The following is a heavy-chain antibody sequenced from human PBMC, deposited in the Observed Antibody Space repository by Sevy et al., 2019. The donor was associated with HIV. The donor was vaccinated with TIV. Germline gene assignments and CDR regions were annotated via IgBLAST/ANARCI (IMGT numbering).Heavy chain of an antibody. D-gene: IGHD2-15*01. V-gene: IGHV5-51*01. CDR2: IYPSDSDT. J-gene: IGHJ6*02. CDR3: ARCGLGYCSGGSCTGGYYYYYYGMDV. CDR1: GYSFTSYW. Sequence: GESLKICCKGSGYSFTSYWIGWVRQMPGKGLEWMGLIYPSDSDTTYSPSFQGQVTISADKSISTAYLQWSSLTASDTAMYYCARCGLGYCSGGSCTGGYYYYYYGMDVWDQGTTVTVSS.